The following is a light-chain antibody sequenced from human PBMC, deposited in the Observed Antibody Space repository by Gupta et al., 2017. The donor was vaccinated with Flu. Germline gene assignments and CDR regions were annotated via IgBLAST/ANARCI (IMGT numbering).Light chain of an antibody. J-gene: IGLJ1*01. CDR2: DVT. Sequence: QSPPPQPRPVSGSPGQSVTTSSTRTSNDVGGYNRVSWYEQRPGKAPKLILYDVTERPSGVPDRFSGSKSGNTASLTISGLQADDEADYYCSSHAGRVTWVFGTGTTVTVL. CDR3: SSHAGRVTWV. CDR1: SNDVGGYNR. V-gene: IGLV2-11*01.